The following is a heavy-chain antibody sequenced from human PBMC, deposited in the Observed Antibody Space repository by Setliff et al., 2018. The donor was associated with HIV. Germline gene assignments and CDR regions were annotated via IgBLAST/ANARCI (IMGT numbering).Heavy chain of an antibody. V-gene: IGHV1-69*13. CDR3: ARDDHYYDSGSYYSDWYFDL. CDR1: GYTFTSYD. CDR2: IIPIFGST. D-gene: IGHD3-10*01. Sequence: SVKVSCKASGYTFTSYDTSWVRQAPGQGLEWMGGIIPIFGSTKYAQKFQGRVTITADESTSTADMELSSLRSEDTAVYYCARDDHYYDSGSYYSDWYFDLWGRGTLVTVSS. J-gene: IGHJ2*01.